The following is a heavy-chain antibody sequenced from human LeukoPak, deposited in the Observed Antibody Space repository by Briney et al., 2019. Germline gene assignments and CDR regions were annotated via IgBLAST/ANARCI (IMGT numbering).Heavy chain of an antibody. J-gene: IGHJ6*02. Sequence: GGSLRLSCEGSAFIFSGHWMNWVRQAPGKGLEWVANINQDGSEKYYVDSVKGRFTVSRDNAKNSLYLLMNSLRAEDTAVYYCAKHPAGYRYGYYYGMDVWGQGTTVIVSS. CDR2: INQDGSEK. D-gene: IGHD5-18*01. CDR3: AKHPAGYRYGYYYGMDV. CDR1: AFIFSGHW. V-gene: IGHV3-7*03.